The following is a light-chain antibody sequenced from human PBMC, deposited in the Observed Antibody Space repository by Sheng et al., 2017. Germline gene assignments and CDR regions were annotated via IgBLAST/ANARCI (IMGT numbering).Light chain of an antibody. Sequence: EIVLTQSPATLSLSPGERATLSCRASQSVYDFLGWYQQKPGQPPRLLIYDASTRATGTPARFSGRGYGTDFTLTISSLEPEDFAVYYCQQYGSSLTFGQGTRLEIK. CDR1: QSVYDF. V-gene: IGKV3-11*01. CDR3: QQYGSSLT. J-gene: IGKJ5*01. CDR2: DAS.